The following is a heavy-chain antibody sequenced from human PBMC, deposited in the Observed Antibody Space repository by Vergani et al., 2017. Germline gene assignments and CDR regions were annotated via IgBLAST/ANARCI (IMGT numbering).Heavy chain of an antibody. CDR3: ARTLAVAGTGYGVWYFDL. J-gene: IGHJ2*01. V-gene: IGHV5-51*01. Sequence: EVQLVQSGAEVKKPGESLKISCKGSGYSFTSYWIGWVRQMPGKGLEWMGIIYPGDSDTRYSPSFQGQVTISADKSICTAYLQWSSLKASDTAMYYCARTLAVAGTGYGVWYFDLWGRGTLVTVSS. CDR2: IYPGDSDT. D-gene: IGHD6-19*01. CDR1: GYSFTSYW.